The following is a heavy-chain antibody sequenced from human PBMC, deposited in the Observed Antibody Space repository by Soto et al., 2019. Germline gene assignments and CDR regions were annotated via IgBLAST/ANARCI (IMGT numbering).Heavy chain of an antibody. J-gene: IGHJ4*02. V-gene: IGHV4-59*08. Sequence: SETLSLTCTVSGGSISSYYWSWIRKPPGEGLEWIGYIYYSGSTNYNPSLKSRVTISVDTSKNQFSLKLSLKLSSVTAADTAVYYCARRWGDYFDYWGQGTLVTVS. CDR2: IYYSGST. CDR3: ARRWGDYFDY. D-gene: IGHD3-16*01. CDR1: GGSISSYY.